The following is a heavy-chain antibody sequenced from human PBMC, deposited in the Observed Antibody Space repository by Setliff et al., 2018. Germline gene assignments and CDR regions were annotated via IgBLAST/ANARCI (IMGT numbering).Heavy chain of an antibody. Sequence: ASVKVSFKASGGTFSSYAISWVRQAPGQGLAWMGWINTNTGNPTYAQGFTGRLVFSLDTSVRTAYLQISSLKAEDTAVYYCARDLGRCSSTSCYLLPVYYFDYWGQGTLVTVSS. V-gene: IGHV7-4-1*02. CDR2: INTNTGNP. CDR1: GGTFSSYA. J-gene: IGHJ4*02. D-gene: IGHD2-2*01. CDR3: ARDLGRCSSTSCYLLPVYYFDY.